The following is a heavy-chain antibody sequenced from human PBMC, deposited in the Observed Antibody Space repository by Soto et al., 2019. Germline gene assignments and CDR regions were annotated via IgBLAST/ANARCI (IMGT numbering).Heavy chain of an antibody. V-gene: IGHV4-4*02. CDR3: ARAVYCTTANCWDDFHYYNIDV. CDR2: IYHTGGR. J-gene: IGHJ6*02. CDR1: GDSINNTYW. Sequence: SETLSLPGFVPGDSINNTYWWSWVRQAPKKGLEWIGEIYHTGGRSSMPSPRGRITLSVDTSKNQFSLKLTSVTAADTAVYYCARAVYCTTANCWDDFHYYNIDVWGQGTAVTVSS. D-gene: IGHD2-2*01.